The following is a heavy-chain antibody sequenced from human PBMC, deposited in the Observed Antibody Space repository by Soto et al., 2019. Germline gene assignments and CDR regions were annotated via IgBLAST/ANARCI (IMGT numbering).Heavy chain of an antibody. D-gene: IGHD3-3*01. Sequence: QITLQESGPTLVKPTQTLTLTCALSGLSLNSRGVSVGWTRQSPGRALEWLSINFWDDDKRYSPTLETRLTIIKDTSNNQVVLTMTNMDPVDTGTYYCVHRWRGPGDVYWGQGTLVSVSS. CDR3: VHRWRGPGDVY. V-gene: IGHV2-5*02. CDR2: NFWDDDK. CDR1: GLSLNSRGVS. J-gene: IGHJ4*02.